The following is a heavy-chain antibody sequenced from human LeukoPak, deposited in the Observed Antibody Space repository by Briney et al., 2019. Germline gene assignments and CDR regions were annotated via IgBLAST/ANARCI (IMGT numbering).Heavy chain of an antibody. CDR3: ARGHHSSGWYEFDY. CDR1: GYTFTSYD. CDR2: MNPNSGNT. D-gene: IGHD6-19*01. V-gene: IGHV1-8*03. J-gene: IGHJ4*02. Sequence: ASVKVSCKASGYTFTSYDINWVRQATGQGLEWMGWMNPNSGNTGYAQKFQGRVTITRNTSISKAYMELSSLRSEDTAVYYCARGHHSSGWYEFDYWGQGTLVTVSS.